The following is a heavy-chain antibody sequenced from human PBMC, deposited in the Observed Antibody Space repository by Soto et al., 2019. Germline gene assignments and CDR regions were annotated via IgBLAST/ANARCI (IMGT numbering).Heavy chain of an antibody. V-gene: IGHV1-3*01. J-gene: IGHJ4*02. Sequence: QVQLVQSGAGVKKPGASVTVSCKASGYIFSSYAMHWVRQAPGQRLEWMGWVNPANGYTKYSQTFQGRVTITWDTSESTAYMDLSSLRSGDTAVYYCARIITGTVGVDYWGQGTLVTVSS. CDR1: GYIFSSYA. D-gene: IGHD1-20*01. CDR3: ARIITGTVGVDY. CDR2: VNPANGYT.